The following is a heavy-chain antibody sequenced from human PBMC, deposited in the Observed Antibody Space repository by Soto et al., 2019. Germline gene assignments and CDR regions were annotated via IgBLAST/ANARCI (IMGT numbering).Heavy chain of an antibody. D-gene: IGHD5-12*01. CDR1: GGSISSYY. Sequence: QVQLQESGPGLVKPSETLSLTCTVSGGSISSYYWSWIRQPPGKGLEWIGYIYYSGSTNYNPSLKSRVTIAVATSKNQFSLKLSSVTAADTAVYFCARRAGYNDWYFDLWGRGTLVTVSS. CDR3: ARRAGYNDWYFDL. CDR2: IYYSGST. J-gene: IGHJ2*01. V-gene: IGHV4-59*08.